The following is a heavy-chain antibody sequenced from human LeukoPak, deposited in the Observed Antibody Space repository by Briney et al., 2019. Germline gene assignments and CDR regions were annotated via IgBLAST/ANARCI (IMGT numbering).Heavy chain of an antibody. Sequence: SETLSLTCTVSGRSISSYYWSWIRQPPGRGLEWIGYIYYSGSTNYNPSLKSRVTISVDTSKNQFSLKLSSVTAADTAVYYCASGARRAYSSGWYYFDYWGQGTLVTVSS. D-gene: IGHD6-19*01. CDR2: IYYSGST. CDR1: GRSISSYY. J-gene: IGHJ4*02. CDR3: ASGARRAYSSGWYYFDY. V-gene: IGHV4-59*01.